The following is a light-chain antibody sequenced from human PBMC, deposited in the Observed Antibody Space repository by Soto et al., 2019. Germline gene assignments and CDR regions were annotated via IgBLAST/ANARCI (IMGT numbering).Light chain of an antibody. CDR1: SGSVSTSYY. J-gene: IGLJ2*01. CDR2: NTY. V-gene: IGLV8-61*01. CDR3: VLYMGSGTGV. Sequence: QTVVTQEPSFSVSPGGTVTLTCGLSSGSVSTSYYPAWYQQAQGQAPRTLIYNTYTRSSGVPDRFSGSILGTKAALTITGAQADDESDYYCVLYMGSGTGVFGGGTKVTVL.